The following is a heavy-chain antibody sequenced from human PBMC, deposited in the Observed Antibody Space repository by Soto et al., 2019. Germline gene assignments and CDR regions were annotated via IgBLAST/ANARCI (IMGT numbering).Heavy chain of an antibody. CDR3: AGAMVVTQNWFAP. CDR1: GGSISSGDYY. V-gene: IGHV4-30-4*01. Sequence: SETLSLTCTVSGGSISSGDYYWSWIRQPPGKGLEWIGYIYYSGSTYYNPSLKSRVTISVDTSKNQFSLKLSSVTAADTAVYYGAGAMVVTQNWFAPGGQGTLVTVPP. D-gene: IGHD2-21*02. J-gene: IGHJ5*02. CDR2: IYYSGST.